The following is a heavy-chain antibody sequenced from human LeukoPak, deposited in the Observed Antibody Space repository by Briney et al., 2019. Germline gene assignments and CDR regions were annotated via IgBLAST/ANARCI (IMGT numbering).Heavy chain of an antibody. V-gene: IGHV4-34*01. Sequence: SETLSLTCAVYGGSFSGYYCSWIRQPPGKGLEWIGEINHSGSTYYNPSLKSRVTISVDTSKNQFSLKLSSVTAADTAVYYCAREYYDILTGYFEYFQHWGQGTLVTVSS. D-gene: IGHD3-9*01. CDR1: GGSFSGYY. CDR2: INHSGST. J-gene: IGHJ1*01. CDR3: AREYYDILTGYFEYFQH.